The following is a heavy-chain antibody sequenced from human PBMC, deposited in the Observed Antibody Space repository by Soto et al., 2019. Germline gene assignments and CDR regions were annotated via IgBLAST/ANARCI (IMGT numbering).Heavy chain of an antibody. CDR2: ISSTSGYI. Sequence: EVQLVEAGGGLVKPGGSLRLSCAASGFTFSSSNMHWVRQAPGKGLEWVSYISSTSGYIHYADSVKGRFTISRDNAKSSLYLQMNSLIAEDTAMYYCARGNTKYGGGMDVWGQGTTVTVSS. D-gene: IGHD1-1*01. CDR1: GFTFSSSN. V-gene: IGHV3-21*01. J-gene: IGHJ6*02. CDR3: ARGNTKYGGGMDV.